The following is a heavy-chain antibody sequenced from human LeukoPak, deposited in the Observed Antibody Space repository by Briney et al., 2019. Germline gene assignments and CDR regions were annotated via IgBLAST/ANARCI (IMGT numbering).Heavy chain of an antibody. V-gene: IGHV4-39*01. CDR2: IYYSGNT. J-gene: IGHJ3*01. CDR3: AKAGVRYFDSSGLYAFDF. D-gene: IGHD3-22*01. Sequence: PSETLSLTCAVSGGSISSTSYYWAWVRQPPGTGLEWIGTIYYSGNTYHNPSLKSRVTMSVDTSRNQFSLKLSSVDAADTAVYYCAKAGVRYFDSSGLYAFDFWGQGTTVTVSS. CDR1: GGSISSTSYY.